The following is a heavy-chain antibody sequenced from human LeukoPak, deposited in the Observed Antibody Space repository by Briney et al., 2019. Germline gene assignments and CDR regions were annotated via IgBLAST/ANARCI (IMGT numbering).Heavy chain of an antibody. D-gene: IGHD4-17*01. CDR1: GFPFSNYY. V-gene: IGHV3-69-1*01. Sequence: GGSLRLSCAASGFPFSNYYMNWVRQAPGKGLEWVSSISSSNHVYYVDSVKGRFTISRDNAKNSVYLQMNSLRAEDTAVYYCARLFYGDYGYFDYWGQGTLVTVST. CDR3: ARLFYGDYGYFDY. CDR2: ISSSNHV. J-gene: IGHJ4*02.